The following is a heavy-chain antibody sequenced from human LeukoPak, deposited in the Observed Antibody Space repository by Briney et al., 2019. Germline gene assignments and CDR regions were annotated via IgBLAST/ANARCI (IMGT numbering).Heavy chain of an antibody. D-gene: IGHD2-15*01. J-gene: IGHJ6*02. CDR1: GFTFSSYS. CDR3: ARAGGHCSGGSCLEFYYYYGMDV. V-gene: IGHV3-21*01. Sequence: GGSLRLSCAASGFTFSSYSMNWVRQAPGKGLEWVSSISSSSSYIYYADSVKGRFTISRDNAKNSLYLQMNSLRAEDTAVYYCARAGGHCSGGSCLEFYYYYGMDVWGQGTTVTVSS. CDR2: ISSSSSYI.